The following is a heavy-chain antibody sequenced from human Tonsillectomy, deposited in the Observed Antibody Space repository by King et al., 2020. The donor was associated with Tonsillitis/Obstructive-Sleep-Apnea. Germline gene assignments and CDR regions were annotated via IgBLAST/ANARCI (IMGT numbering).Heavy chain of an antibody. CDR2: ISGYNGNT. CDR1: GYTFSTSA. Sequence: QLVQSGAEVKKPGASVQVSCKASGYTFSTSAISWVRQAPGQGLEWLGWISGYNGNTNYAQRFQGRVTLTTDTSTSTAYMDLRSLRSDDTAVYYCARGPGGVAEPFDYWGQGTLVTVSS. V-gene: IGHV1-18*01. J-gene: IGHJ4*02. CDR3: ARGPGGVAEPFDY. D-gene: IGHD2-15*01.